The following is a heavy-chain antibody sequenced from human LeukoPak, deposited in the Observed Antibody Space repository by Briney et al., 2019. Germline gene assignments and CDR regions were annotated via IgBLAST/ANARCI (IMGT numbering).Heavy chain of an antibody. CDR1: GFSFSSSYW. CDR2: IKYDGSEK. Sequence: GGSLTLSCVASGFSFSSSYWMHWVRQAPGKGPEWLANIKYDGSEKFYADSVKGRFTISRDNAKNSLYLEMNNLRAEDTAVYFCARDHQVRSRWFDPWGQGTLVTVSS. V-gene: IGHV3-7*01. J-gene: IGHJ5*02. CDR3: ARDHQVRSRWFDP.